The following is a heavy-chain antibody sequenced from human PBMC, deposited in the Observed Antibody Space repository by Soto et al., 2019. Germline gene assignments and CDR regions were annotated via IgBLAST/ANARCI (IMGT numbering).Heavy chain of an antibody. Sequence: KPSETLSLTCTVSGGSISSGDYYWSWIRQPPGKGLEWIGYIYYSGSTYYNPSLKSRVTISVDTSKNQFSLKLSSVTAADTAVYYCARDRTKGGRSFDWLPKTKGNWFDPWGQGTLVTVSS. CDR3: ARDRTKGGRSFDWLPKTKGNWFDP. D-gene: IGHD3-9*01. CDR1: GGSISSGDYY. J-gene: IGHJ5*02. CDR2: IYYSGST. V-gene: IGHV4-30-4*01.